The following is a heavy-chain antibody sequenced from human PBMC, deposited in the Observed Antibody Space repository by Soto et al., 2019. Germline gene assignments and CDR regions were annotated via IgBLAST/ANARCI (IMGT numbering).Heavy chain of an antibody. J-gene: IGHJ4*02. V-gene: IGHV3-30*18. Sequence: QVQLVESGGGVVQPGRSLRLSCAASGFTFSSYGMHWVRQAPGKGLEWVAVISYDGSNKYYADSVKGRFTISRDNSKNTLYLQMNSLRAEDTAVYYCAKDGGGIVVVARGYFDYWGQGTLVTVSS. CDR1: GFTFSSYG. D-gene: IGHD2-15*01. CDR2: ISYDGSNK. CDR3: AKDGGGIVVVARGYFDY.